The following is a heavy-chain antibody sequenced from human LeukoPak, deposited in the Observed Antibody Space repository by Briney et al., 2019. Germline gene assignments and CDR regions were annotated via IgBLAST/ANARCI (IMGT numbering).Heavy chain of an antibody. CDR2: INPSGGST. CDR3: ARDGPEQQLFAY. V-gene: IGHV1-46*01. D-gene: IGHD6-13*01. CDR1: GYTFTSYY. J-gene: IGHJ4*02. Sequence: ASVKVSCKASGYTFTSYYMHWVRQAPGQGLEWMGIINPSGGSTSYAQKFQGRVTMTRDTSTSAVYMELSSLRSEDTAVYYCARDGPEQQLFAYWGQGTLVTVSS.